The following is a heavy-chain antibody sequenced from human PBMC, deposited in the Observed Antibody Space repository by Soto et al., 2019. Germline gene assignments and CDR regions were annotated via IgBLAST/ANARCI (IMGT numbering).Heavy chain of an antibody. D-gene: IGHD6-19*01. CDR3: AKCLGIWQLLGQVDS. CDR2: IQDDGVNK. Sequence: QVQLVESGGGVVQPGRSLRLSCAASGFTFSSYGMHWYRQAPGKGLERRAVIQDDGVNKYYADSVKGRFTISRDNSKNTLCLQMNSLRGEDTAVYYCAKCLGIWQLLGQVDSWGQGSLVTVSS. V-gene: IGHV3-30*18. CDR1: GFTFSSYG. J-gene: IGHJ4*02.